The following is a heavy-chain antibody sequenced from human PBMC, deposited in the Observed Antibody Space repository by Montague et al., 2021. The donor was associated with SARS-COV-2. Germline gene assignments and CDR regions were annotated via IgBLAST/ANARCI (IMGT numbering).Heavy chain of an antibody. CDR1: GFSLSTSGMC. V-gene: IGHV2-70*11. D-gene: IGHD3-10*01. CDR2: IDWDDDK. Sequence: PALVKPTQTLTLTCTFSGFSLSTSGMCVSWIRQPPGKALEWLARIDWDDDKYYSTSLKTRLTISKDTSKNQVVLTMTNMDPVDTATYYRARLTYYYGSGSYYHPKYFDYWGQGTLVTVSS. J-gene: IGHJ4*02. CDR3: ARLTYYYGSGSYYHPKYFDY.